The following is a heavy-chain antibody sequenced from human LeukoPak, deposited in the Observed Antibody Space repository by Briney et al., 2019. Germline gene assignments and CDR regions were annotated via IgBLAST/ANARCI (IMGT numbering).Heavy chain of an antibody. CDR1: GFTFDDFG. J-gene: IGHJ3*01. CDR2: INWNGGST. CDR3: ARDRTSSWVNDAFDF. D-gene: IGHD6-13*01. Sequence: GGSLRLSCAASGFTFDDFGMTWVRQAPGKGLEWVSGINWNGGSTGYADSVKGRFTISRDKAKYSLYLQMNSLRAEDTALYHCARDRTSSWVNDAFDFWGQGTMVTVS. V-gene: IGHV3-20*01.